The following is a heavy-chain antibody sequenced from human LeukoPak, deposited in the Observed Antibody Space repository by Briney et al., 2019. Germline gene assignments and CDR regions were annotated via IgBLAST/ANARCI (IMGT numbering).Heavy chain of an antibody. CDR2: ISSRSDSI. D-gene: IGHD5-12*01. CDR1: GFTFSNYG. CDR3: ARAMRSGYDY. Sequence: GGSLRLSCAASGFTFSNYGMNWVRQAPGKRLEWVSYISSRSDSIYYADSVKGRFTISRDNAQNSLYLQMNSLGDEDTAVYYCARAMRSGYDYWGQGTLVTVSS. V-gene: IGHV3-48*02. J-gene: IGHJ4*02.